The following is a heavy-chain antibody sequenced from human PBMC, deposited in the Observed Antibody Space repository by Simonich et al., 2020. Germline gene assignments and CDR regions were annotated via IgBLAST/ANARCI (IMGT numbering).Heavy chain of an antibody. CDR1: GGTFSSYA. D-gene: IGHD3-10*01. J-gene: IGHJ4*02. V-gene: IGHV1-69*06. CDR2: IIPILGKA. CDR3: ARTNTMRELDTMVRGVDYFDY. Sequence: QVQLVQSGAEVKKPGSSVKVSCKASGGTFSSYAISWVRQAPGKGLEWMGGIIPILGKANYAQKFQGRVTITADKSTSTAYMELSSLRSEDTAVYYCARTNTMRELDTMVRGVDYFDYWGQGTLVTVSS.